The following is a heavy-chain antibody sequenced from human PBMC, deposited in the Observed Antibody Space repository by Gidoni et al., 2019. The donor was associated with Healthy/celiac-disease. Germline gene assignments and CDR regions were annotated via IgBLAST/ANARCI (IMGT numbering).Heavy chain of an antibody. V-gene: IGHV3-53*01. CDR2: IYSGGST. Sequence: EVQLVESGGGLIQPGGSLRLSCAASGFTVSSNYMSWVRQAPGKGLEWVSVIYSGGSTYYADSVKGRFTISRDNSKNTLYLQMNSLRAEDTAVYYCASARGGYYGSGGYHFDYWGQGTLVTVSS. J-gene: IGHJ4*02. CDR1: GFTVSSNY. D-gene: IGHD3-10*01. CDR3: ASARGGYYGSGGYHFDY.